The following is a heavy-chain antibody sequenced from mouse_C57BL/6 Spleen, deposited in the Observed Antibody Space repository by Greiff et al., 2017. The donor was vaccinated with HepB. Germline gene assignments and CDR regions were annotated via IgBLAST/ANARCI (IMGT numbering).Heavy chain of an antibody. J-gene: IGHJ1*03. CDR2: IYPGSGST. V-gene: IGHV1-55*01. D-gene: IGHD1-1*01. CDR3: ARSLWHDGSSYGGYFDV. Sequence: QVQLQQPGAELVKPGASVKMSCKASGYTFTSYWITWVKQRPGQGLEWIGDIYPGSGSTNYNEKFKSKATLTVDTSSSTAYMQLSSLTSEDSAVYYCARSLWHDGSSYGGYFDVWGTGTTVTVSS. CDR1: GYTFTSYW.